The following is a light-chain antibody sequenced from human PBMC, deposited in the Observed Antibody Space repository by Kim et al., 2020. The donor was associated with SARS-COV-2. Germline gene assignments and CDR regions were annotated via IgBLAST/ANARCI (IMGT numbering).Light chain of an antibody. CDR2: DAS. J-gene: IGKJ5*01. V-gene: IGKV1-33*01. CDR1: QDSRKY. Sequence: SVGDSFTITCHASQDSRKYLSWYQLNPGKAPKVLIYDASKLETGVTSRFSGSGSRTDFTFTISSLQPEDIATYYCQQYDNLPITFGQGTRLEIK. CDR3: QQYDNLPIT.